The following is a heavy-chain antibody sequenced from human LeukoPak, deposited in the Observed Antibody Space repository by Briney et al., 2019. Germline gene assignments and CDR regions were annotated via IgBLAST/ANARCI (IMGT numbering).Heavy chain of an antibody. D-gene: IGHD5-18*01. CDR2: ISYDGSNQ. CDR3: ARDLHGRYSYGYRH. J-gene: IGHJ4*02. CDR1: GFTFSSYA. V-gene: IGHV3-30*04. Sequence: PGRSLRLSCAASGFTFSSYAMDWVRQAPGKGLEWVAVISYDGSNQHKADSVRGRFTISRDNSKNTLYLQMNSLRAEDTAVYYCARDLHGRYSYGYRHWGQGTLVTVSP.